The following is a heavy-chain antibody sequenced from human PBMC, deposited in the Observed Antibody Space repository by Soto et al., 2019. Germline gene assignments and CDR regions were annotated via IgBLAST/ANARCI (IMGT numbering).Heavy chain of an antibody. CDR2: IYYSGST. J-gene: IGHJ5*02. Sequence: SETLSLTCTVSGGSISSYYWSWIRQPPGKGLEWIGYIYYSGSTNYNPSLKSRVTISVDTSKNQFSLKLSSVTAADTAVYYCARGKSWRSSSWFHADWFDPWGQGTLVTVSS. D-gene: IGHD6-13*01. CDR1: GGSISSYY. V-gene: IGHV4-59*01. CDR3: ARGKSWRSSSWFHADWFDP.